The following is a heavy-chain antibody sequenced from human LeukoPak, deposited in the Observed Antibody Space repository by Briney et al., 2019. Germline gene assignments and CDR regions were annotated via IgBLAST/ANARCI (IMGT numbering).Heavy chain of an antibody. CDR3: ARGLRGYSYGSDY. CDR1: GFNFSSYE. D-gene: IGHD5-18*01. V-gene: IGHV3-48*03. CDR2: ISSSGSTI. J-gene: IGHJ4*02. Sequence: PGGSLRLSCAASGFNFSSYEMNWVRQAPGNGLEWVSYISSSGSTIYYADSVKGRFTISRDNAKNSLYLQMNSLRAEDTAVYYCARGLRGYSYGSDYWGQGTLVTVSS.